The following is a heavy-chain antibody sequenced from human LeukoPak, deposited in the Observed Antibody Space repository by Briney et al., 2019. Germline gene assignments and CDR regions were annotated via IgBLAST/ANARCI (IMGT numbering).Heavy chain of an antibody. D-gene: IGHD3-10*01. V-gene: IGHV1-69*05. Sequence: SVKVCCKASGGTFSRYAISWVRQAPGQGLEWMGGIIPIFGTANYAQKFQGRVTITTDESTSTAYMELSSLRSEDTAVYYCARDLHGSGSWDMDVWGKGTTVTVSS. CDR3: ARDLHGSGSWDMDV. CDR1: GGTFSRYA. J-gene: IGHJ6*03. CDR2: IIPIFGTA.